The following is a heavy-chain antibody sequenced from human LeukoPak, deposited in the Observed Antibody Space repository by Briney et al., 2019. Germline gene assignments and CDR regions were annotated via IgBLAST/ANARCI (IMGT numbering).Heavy chain of an antibody. D-gene: IGHD6-19*01. Sequence: PSETLSLTCTVSGGSISSYYWNWIRQPPWKGLEWIGYIYYSGSTNYNPSLKSRVTISVDTSKNQFSLKLSSVTAADTAVYYCARGGWYPESFQHWGQGALATVSS. CDR1: GGSISSYY. CDR2: IYYSGST. V-gene: IGHV4-59*01. J-gene: IGHJ1*01. CDR3: ARGGWYPESFQH.